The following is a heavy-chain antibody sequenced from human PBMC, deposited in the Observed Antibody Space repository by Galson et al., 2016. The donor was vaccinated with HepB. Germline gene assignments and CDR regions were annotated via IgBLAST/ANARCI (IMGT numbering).Heavy chain of an antibody. V-gene: IGHV6-1*01. CDR1: GDRVSSHCAA. Sequence: CAISGDRVSSHCAAWHWIRQSPSRGLEWLGRTYYRSKWYNDYAVSVKSRIIVNPDTSKNQFSLQLNSVTPEDTAVYYCVEQRKGAPYGRDVWGQGTTVTVSS. CDR3: VEQRKGAPYGRDV. CDR2: TYYRSKWYN. J-gene: IGHJ6*02. D-gene: IGHD1/OR15-1a*01.